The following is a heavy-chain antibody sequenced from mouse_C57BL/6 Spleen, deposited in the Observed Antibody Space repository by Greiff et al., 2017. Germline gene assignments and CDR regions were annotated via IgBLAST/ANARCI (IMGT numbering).Heavy chain of an antibody. CDR1: GFTFTSYW. V-gene: IGHV1-53*01. Sequence: QVQLQQPGTELVKPGASVKLSCKASGFTFTSYWMHWVKQRPGQGLEWIGYINPSNGGTNYNEKFKSKATLTVDKSSSTAYLQLSSLPTEDATVFYYGTTARASYYALDYWGQGTSVTVSA. CDR3: GTTARASYYALDY. CDR2: INPSNGGT. J-gene: IGHJ4*01. D-gene: IGHD3-1*01.